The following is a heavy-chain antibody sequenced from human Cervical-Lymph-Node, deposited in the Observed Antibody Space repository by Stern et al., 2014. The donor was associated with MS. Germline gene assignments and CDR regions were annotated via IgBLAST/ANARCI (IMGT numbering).Heavy chain of an antibody. J-gene: IGHJ4*02. D-gene: IGHD4-17*01. CDR2: INPSGGST. Sequence: VQLVQSGAEVKKPGASVKVSCKASGYTLTYYYIHWVRQAPGQGPEWMGMINPSGGSTNYAQKFQGRATMTRDTSTSTVYMEVNSLRSEDTAVYYCARGSYGAIDYWGQGTLVTVSS. CDR3: ARGSYGAIDY. CDR1: GYTLTYYY. V-gene: IGHV1-46*01.